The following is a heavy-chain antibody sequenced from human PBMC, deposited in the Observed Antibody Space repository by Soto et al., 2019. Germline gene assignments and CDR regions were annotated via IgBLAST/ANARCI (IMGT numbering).Heavy chain of an antibody. CDR3: ARDLDGSGSYYTDY. Sequence: GXSXKVSLEASGYTXSGYYMNLVRQVPGQGLEWMGWINPNSGDTKYVQEFQGMVTMTRDTSISTAYMELSRLRSDDTAIYYCARDLDGSGSYYTDYWGQGTLVTVSS. CDR1: GYTXSGYY. D-gene: IGHD3-10*01. J-gene: IGHJ4*02. CDR2: INPNSGDT. V-gene: IGHV1-2*02.